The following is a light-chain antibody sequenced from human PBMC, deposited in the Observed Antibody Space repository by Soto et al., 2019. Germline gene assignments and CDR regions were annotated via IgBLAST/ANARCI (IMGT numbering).Light chain of an antibody. CDR2: EVS. Sequence: QSVLTQPPSVSGSPGQSVTISCTGTSSDVGSYNRVSWYQQPPGTAPKLMIYEVSNRPSGVPDRFSGSKSGNTASLTISGLQAEDETDYCCRPCTSXSTYVFGTGXKDPV. J-gene: IGLJ1*01. CDR1: SSDVGSYNR. CDR3: RPCTSXSTYV. V-gene: IGLV2-18*02.